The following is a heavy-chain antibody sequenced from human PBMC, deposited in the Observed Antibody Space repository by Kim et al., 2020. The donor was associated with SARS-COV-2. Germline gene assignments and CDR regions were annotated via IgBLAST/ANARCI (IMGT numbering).Heavy chain of an antibody. D-gene: IGHD4-4*01. CDR1: GYTFTDYF. CDR2: INPNGGGT. V-gene: IGHV1-2*02. Sequence: ASVKVSCKTSGYTFTDYFIHWVRQAPGQGLEWMGWINPNGGGTNYAQKFQDRVTMTRDTSINTFYMELTSLRSDDTAVYYCARDDYTDYQYFDYWGHGTL. CDR3: ARDDYTDYQYFDY. J-gene: IGHJ4*01.